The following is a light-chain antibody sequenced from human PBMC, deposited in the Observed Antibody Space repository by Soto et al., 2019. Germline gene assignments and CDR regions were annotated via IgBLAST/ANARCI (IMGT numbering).Light chain of an antibody. V-gene: IGLV1-36*01. Sequence: QSVLTQPPSVSEAPRQRVTISCSGSSYNIGNNDVNWYQQLPGKATKLLIYSDDLLPSGVSDRFSGSKSGTSASLAISGLQSEDEADYYCAAWDDSLNGWVFGGGTQLTVL. J-gene: IGLJ3*02. CDR3: AAWDDSLNGWV. CDR2: SDD. CDR1: SYNIGNND.